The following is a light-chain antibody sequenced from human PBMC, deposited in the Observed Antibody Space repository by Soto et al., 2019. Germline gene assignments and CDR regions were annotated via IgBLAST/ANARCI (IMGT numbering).Light chain of an antibody. J-gene: IGLJ1*01. Sequence: QSVLTQPASVSGSPGQSITISCVGTSSDVGRYTYVSWYQQYPGKAPKLIIYDVYNRPSGVSNRFSGSKSGNTASLTISGLQAEDEADYYCTSYTSASTPDVFGSGTKVT. CDR3: TSYTSASTPDV. V-gene: IGLV2-14*01. CDR1: SSDVGRYTY. CDR2: DVY.